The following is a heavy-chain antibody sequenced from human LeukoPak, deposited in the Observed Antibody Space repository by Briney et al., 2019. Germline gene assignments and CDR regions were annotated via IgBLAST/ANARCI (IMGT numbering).Heavy chain of an antibody. D-gene: IGHD1-26*01. CDR3: ARQGSGNYLSPVNY. CDR1: GGSFSGYY. Sequence: SETLSLTCAVYGGSFSGYYWSWIRQPPGKGLEWIGEINHSGSTNYNPSLKSRVTISVDTSKNQFSLKLSSVTAADTAVYYCARQGSGNYLSPVNYWGRGTLVTVSS. V-gene: IGHV4-34*01. CDR2: INHSGST. J-gene: IGHJ4*02.